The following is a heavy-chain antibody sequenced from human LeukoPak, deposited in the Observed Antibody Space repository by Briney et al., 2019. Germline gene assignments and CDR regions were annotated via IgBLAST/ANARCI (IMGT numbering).Heavy chain of an antibody. J-gene: IGHJ4*02. CDR2: ISGSGGST. CDR1: GFTFSSYA. D-gene: IGHD1-26*01. CDR3: AKDLPKWELLLTFDY. Sequence: GGSLRLSCAASGFTFSSYAVSWVRQAPGKGLEWVSAISGSGGSTYYADSVKGRFTISRDNSKNTLYLQMNSLGAEDTAVYYCAKDLPKWELLLTFDYWGQGTLVTVSS. V-gene: IGHV3-23*01.